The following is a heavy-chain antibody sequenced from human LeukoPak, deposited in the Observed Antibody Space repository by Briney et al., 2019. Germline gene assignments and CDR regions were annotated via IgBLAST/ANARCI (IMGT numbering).Heavy chain of an antibody. Sequence: PSETLSLTCTVSGDSISSYYWSWIRQPPGTGLEWIGYIYTSGVTNYIPSLKGRVTISIDTSKNQYSLKLSSVTAADSAVYYCARLTRLSTSPDRYYLAYWGEGALVTVSS. CDR1: GDSISSYY. CDR2: IYTSGVT. D-gene: IGHD6-6*01. CDR3: ARLTRLSTSPDRYYLAY. V-gene: IGHV4-4*09. J-gene: IGHJ4*02.